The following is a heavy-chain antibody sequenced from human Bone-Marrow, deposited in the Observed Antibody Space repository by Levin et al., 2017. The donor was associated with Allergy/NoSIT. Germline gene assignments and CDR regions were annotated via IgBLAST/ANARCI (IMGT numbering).Heavy chain of an antibody. V-gene: IGHV4-31*01. CDR3: TRDPDYDRAFDI. Sequence: PSETLSLTCSVTGVSIHSGGYDWSWIRQVPGTGLEYIASVYHTGNTNYNPSLKSLATISLDTSKNQFSLKLTSVTDADTAVYYCTRDPDYDRAFDIWGQGTMVAVSS. D-gene: IGHD4-17*01. CDR1: GVSIHSGGYD. CDR2: VYHTGNT. J-gene: IGHJ3*02.